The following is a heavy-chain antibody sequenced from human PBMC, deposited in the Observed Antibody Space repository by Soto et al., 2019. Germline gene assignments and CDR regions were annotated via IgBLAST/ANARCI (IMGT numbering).Heavy chain of an antibody. V-gene: IGHV1-18*01. D-gene: IGHD5-12*01. J-gene: IGHJ4*02. CDR3: ARVLSNSGYRYYFDY. CDR1: GYTFTSYG. Sequence: ASVKVSCKASGYTFTSYGISWVRQAPGQGLEWMGWISAYNGNTNYAQKLQGRVTMTTDTSTSTAYMELRSLRSDDTAVYYCARVLSNSGYRYYFDYWGQGTLVTVS. CDR2: ISAYNGNT.